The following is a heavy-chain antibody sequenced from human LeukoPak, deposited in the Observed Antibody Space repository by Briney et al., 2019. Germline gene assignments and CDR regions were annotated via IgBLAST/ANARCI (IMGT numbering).Heavy chain of an antibody. J-gene: IGHJ4*02. Sequence: SETLSLTCAVYGGSFSGYYWSWIRQPPGKGLEWIEEINHSGSTNYNPSLKSRVTISVDTSKNQFSLKLSSVTAADTAVYYCARGAEYYYGSGSSHIDYWGQGTLVTVSS. V-gene: IGHV4-34*01. CDR1: GGSFSGYY. CDR2: INHSGST. CDR3: ARGAEYYYGSGSSHIDY. D-gene: IGHD3-10*01.